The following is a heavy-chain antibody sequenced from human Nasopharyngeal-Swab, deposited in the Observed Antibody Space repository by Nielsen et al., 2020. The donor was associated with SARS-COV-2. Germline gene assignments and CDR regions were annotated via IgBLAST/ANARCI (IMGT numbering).Heavy chain of an antibody. Sequence: SETLSLTCAVYGGSFSGYYWSWIRQPPGKGLEWIGEINPSGSTNYNPSLKSRVTISVDTSKNQFSLKLSSVTAADTAVYYCARSRDDSSGYYRLFDYWGQGTLVTVSS. D-gene: IGHD3-22*01. V-gene: IGHV4-34*01. CDR1: GGSFSGYY. J-gene: IGHJ4*02. CDR3: ARSRDDSSGYYRLFDY. CDR2: INPSGST.